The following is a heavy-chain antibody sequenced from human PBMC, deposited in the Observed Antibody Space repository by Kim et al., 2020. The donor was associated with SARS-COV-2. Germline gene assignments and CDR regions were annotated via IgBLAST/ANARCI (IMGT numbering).Heavy chain of an antibody. D-gene: IGHD6-13*01. CDR3: ARGGQLASIEYFQH. J-gene: IGHJ1*01. Sequence: GGSLRLSCAASGFTFSSYSMNWVRQAPGKGLEWVSSISSSSSYVYYADSVKGRFTISRDNAKNSLYLQMNSLRAEDTAVYYCARGGQLASIEYFQHWGQGTLVTVSS. CDR2: ISSSSSYV. V-gene: IGHV3-21*01. CDR1: GFTFSSYS.